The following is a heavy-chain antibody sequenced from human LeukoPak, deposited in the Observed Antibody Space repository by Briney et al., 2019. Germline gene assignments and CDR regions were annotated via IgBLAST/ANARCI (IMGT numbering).Heavy chain of an antibody. CDR1: GGTFSSDP. Sequence: SVKVSCKASGGTFSSDPITWVRQAPGQGLEWMGGTIPFLGATTYAQRFQGRISITTDESTTTAYMELSSLRSEDTAVYYCARDKNLGDCGSISCYGVWPFDIWGQGTMVTVSS. CDR3: ARDKNLGDCGSISCYGVWPFDI. V-gene: IGHV1-69*05. J-gene: IGHJ3*02. CDR2: TIPFLGAT. D-gene: IGHD2-2*01.